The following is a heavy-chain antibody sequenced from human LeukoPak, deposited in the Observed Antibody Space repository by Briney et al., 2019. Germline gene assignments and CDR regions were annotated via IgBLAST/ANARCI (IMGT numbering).Heavy chain of an antibody. D-gene: IGHD3-10*01. CDR1: GGSFSGYY. CDR2: INHSGST. V-gene: IGHV4-34*01. Sequence: SETLSLTCAVYGGSFSGYYWSWIRQPPGKGLEWIGEINHSGSTNYNPSLKSRVTISVDTSKNQFSLKLSSVTAADTAVYYCASRITLVRGGFDSWGQGTLVTVSS. CDR3: ASRITLVRGGFDS. J-gene: IGHJ4*02.